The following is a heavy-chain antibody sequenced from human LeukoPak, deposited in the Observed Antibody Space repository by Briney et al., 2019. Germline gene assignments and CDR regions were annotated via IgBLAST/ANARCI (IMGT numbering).Heavy chain of an antibody. J-gene: IGHJ4*02. CDR3: ARESGSGSRGFDY. D-gene: IGHD3-10*01. CDR1: GFTVSSIY. Sequence: GGSLRLSCAASGFTVSSIYMNWVRQAPGKGLEWVSVICTGGGTYYADSVKDRFTISRDNSKNTLYLQMNSLRAEDTAVYYCARESGSGSRGFDYWGQGTLVTVSS. V-gene: IGHV3-66*01. CDR2: ICTGGGT.